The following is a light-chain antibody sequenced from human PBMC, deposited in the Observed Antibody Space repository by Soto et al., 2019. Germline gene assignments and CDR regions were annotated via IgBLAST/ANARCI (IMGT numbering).Light chain of an antibody. V-gene: IGKV1-8*01. Sequence: IVMTQSPATLSVSPGEGATLSCRASQGIGDTLAWYQQKPGKAPKLLIYAASTLQSGVPSRFSGSGSGTDFTLTISCLQSEDFATYYCQQYYSYPRTFGQGTKVDIK. CDR2: AAS. J-gene: IGKJ1*01. CDR3: QQYYSYPRT. CDR1: QGIGDT.